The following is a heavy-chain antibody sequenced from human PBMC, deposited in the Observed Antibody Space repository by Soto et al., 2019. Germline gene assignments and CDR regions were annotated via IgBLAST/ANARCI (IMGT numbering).Heavy chain of an antibody. D-gene: IGHD1-1*01. V-gene: IGHV3-23*01. Sequence: LRLSCAASGSTFSSYAMSWVRQAPGKGLEWVSSISGSGGGTYYADSVKGRSTFSRDNSKNTLYLQMNSLRAEDTAVYYCAKFGMATTKRSPPYYIDYWGQGALVTVSS. J-gene: IGHJ4*02. CDR1: GSTFSSYA. CDR3: AKFGMATTKRSPPYYIDY. CDR2: ISGSGGGT.